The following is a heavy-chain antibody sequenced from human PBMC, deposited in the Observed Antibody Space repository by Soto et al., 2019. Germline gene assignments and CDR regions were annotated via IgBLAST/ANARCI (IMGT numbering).Heavy chain of an antibody. CDR2: ISGSGGST. D-gene: IGHD6-19*01. CDR3: AAIEGIAVAGTFDY. J-gene: IGHJ4*02. Sequence: GGSLRLSCTASGFTLNKHAMSWVRQAPGKGLEWVSAISGSGGSTYYVDSVKGRFTISRDNSKNTLYLQMNSLRAEDTAVYYCAAIEGIAVAGTFDYWGQGTLVTVSS. V-gene: IGHV3-23*01. CDR1: GFTLNKHA.